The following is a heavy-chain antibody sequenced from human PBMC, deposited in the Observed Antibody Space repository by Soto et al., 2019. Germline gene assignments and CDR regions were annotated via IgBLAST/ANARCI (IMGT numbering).Heavy chain of an antibody. J-gene: IGHJ6*02. CDR1: GYSFTSYW. D-gene: IGHD2-2*01. CDR2: IYPGDSDT. V-gene: IGHV5-51*01. Sequence: GESLKIPCKGSGYSFTSYWIGWVRQIPGKGLEWMGIIYPGDSDTRYSPAFQGQVTNSADKSISTAYLQWSSLKASDTPMYYCARHYCSSTSCYPGYYYYYGMGVWGQGTTVTVSS. CDR3: ARHYCSSTSCYPGYYYYYGMGV.